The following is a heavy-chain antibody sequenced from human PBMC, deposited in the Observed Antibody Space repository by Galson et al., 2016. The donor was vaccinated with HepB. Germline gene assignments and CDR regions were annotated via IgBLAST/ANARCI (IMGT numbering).Heavy chain of an antibody. CDR1: GFIFSNYA. J-gene: IGHJ5*02. CDR3: ARWRRDGDSNWFDP. V-gene: IGHV3-23*01. D-gene: IGHD4-17*01. CDR2: ISTDGGAT. Sequence: CAASGFIFSNYAMSWVRHAPGKGLEWVSAISTDGGATYSADSVKGRFTITRDQFKSTLYLQLNTLRAEDTAIYYCARWRRDGDSNWFDPWGQGTLVTVSS.